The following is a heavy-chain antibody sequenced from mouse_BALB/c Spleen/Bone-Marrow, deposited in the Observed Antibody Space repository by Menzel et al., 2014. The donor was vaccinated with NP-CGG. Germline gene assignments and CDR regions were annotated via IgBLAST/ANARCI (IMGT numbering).Heavy chain of an antibody. CDR3: TRPYYGYVGYAY. CDR1: GYTFTSYY. V-gene: IGHV1-53*01. Sequence: QVQLQQSGAELVKPGASVKLSCKASGYTFTSYYMYWVKQRPGQGLEWIGEINPSNGGTNFNEKFKSKATLTVDKSSSTAYMQLSSLTSEDSAIYYCTRPYYGYVGYAYWGQGTQVTVSA. J-gene: IGHJ3*01. CDR2: INPSNGGT. D-gene: IGHD1-2*01.